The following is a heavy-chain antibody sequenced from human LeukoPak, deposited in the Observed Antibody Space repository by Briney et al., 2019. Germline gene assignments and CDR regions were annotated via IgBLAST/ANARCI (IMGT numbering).Heavy chain of an antibody. Sequence: SETLSLTCTVSGYSISSGYYWGWIRQPPGKGLEWIGIIYHSGSTYYNPSLKSRVTISVDTSKNQFSLKLSSVTAADTAVYYCARGLRAAAYDYWGQGTLVTVSS. D-gene: IGHD6-13*01. CDR2: IYHSGST. CDR1: GYSISSGYY. V-gene: IGHV4-38-2*02. J-gene: IGHJ4*02. CDR3: ARGLRAAAYDY.